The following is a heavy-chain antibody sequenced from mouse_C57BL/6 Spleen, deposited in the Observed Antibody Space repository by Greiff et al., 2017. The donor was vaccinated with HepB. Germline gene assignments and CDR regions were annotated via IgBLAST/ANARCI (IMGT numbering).Heavy chain of an antibody. D-gene: IGHD3-2*02. Sequence: EVQLQQSGPELVKPGASVKISCKASGYTFTDYYMNWVKQSHGKSLEWIGDINPNNGGTSYNQKFKGKATLTVDKSSSTAYMELRSLTSEDSAVYYCARRLLEYFDYWGQGTTLTVSS. J-gene: IGHJ2*01. CDR1: GYTFTDYY. V-gene: IGHV1-26*01. CDR2: INPNNGGT. CDR3: ARRLLEYFDY.